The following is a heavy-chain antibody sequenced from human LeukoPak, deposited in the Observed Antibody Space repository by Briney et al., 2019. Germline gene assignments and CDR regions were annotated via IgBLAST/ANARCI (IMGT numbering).Heavy chain of an antibody. V-gene: IGHV3-23*01. Sequence: VGSLRLSCAASGFTFSSYSMNWVRQAPGKGLKWVSAIIGSGLSTYYADSVKGRFTISRDNSKNTLYLQMNSLRAEDTAVYYCAKDLSPGPDWGQGTLVTVSS. J-gene: IGHJ4*02. CDR2: IIGSGLST. CDR1: GFTFSSYS. CDR3: AKDLSPGPD.